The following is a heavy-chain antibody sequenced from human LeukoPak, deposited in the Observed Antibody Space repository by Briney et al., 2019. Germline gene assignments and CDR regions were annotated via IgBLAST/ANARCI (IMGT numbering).Heavy chain of an antibody. D-gene: IGHD4-17*01. Sequence: ASVKVSCKASGYTFTSYDINWVRQATGQGLEWMGWMNPNSGNTGYAQKFQGRVTTTRNTSISTAYMELSRLRSDDTAVYYCARDRFGVFYGDYWDAFDIWGQGTMVTVSS. V-gene: IGHV1-8*01. J-gene: IGHJ3*02. CDR3: ARDRFGVFYGDYWDAFDI. CDR1: GYTFTSYD. CDR2: MNPNSGNT.